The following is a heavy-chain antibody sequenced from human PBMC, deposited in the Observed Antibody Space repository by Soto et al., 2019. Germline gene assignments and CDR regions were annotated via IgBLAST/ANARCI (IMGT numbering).Heavy chain of an antibody. V-gene: IGHV3-30*18. CDR2: ISDDGSNK. J-gene: IGHJ6*04. CDR1: GFTFSGYG. D-gene: IGHD3-3*01. CDR3: AKDSGFGVGTYFYYYGMEV. Sequence: GGSLRLSCAASGFTFSGYGTHRVRHAPHNGLEWGAVISDDGSNKYYADSVKGRFTISRDNSKNTLYLQMHSLRAVDTAVYYYAKDSGFGVGTYFYYYGMEVWGEGTTVSVCS.